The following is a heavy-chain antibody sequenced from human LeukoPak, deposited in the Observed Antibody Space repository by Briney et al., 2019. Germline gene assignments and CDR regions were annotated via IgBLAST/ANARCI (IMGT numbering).Heavy chain of an antibody. Sequence: GGSLRLSCADSGITFSGNWMSWVRQAPGKGLEWVAHIKPDGSEKYYVDSVRGRFTISRDNAENSLYLEMNSLRAEDTAVYYCARDRDRSFDYWGQGTLVTVSS. J-gene: IGHJ4*02. D-gene: IGHD3-10*01. V-gene: IGHV3-7*05. CDR2: IKPDGSEK. CDR1: GITFSGNW. CDR3: ARDRDRSFDY.